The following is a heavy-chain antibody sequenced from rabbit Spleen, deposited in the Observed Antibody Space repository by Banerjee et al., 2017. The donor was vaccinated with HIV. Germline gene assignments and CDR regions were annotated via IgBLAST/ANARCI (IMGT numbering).Heavy chain of an antibody. V-gene: IGHV1S45*01. CDR1: GVSFSGSSY. J-gene: IGHJ4*01. CDR2: IDAGSSGFT. Sequence: QEQLEESGGDLVKPGASLTLTCIASGVSFSGSSYMCWVRQAPGKGLEWIACIDAGSSGFTYYASWAKGRFTISKTSSTTVTLQMTGLTAADTATYFCARYDGDWGEDLWGQGTLVTVS. D-gene: IGHD4-1*01. CDR3: ARYDGDWGEDL.